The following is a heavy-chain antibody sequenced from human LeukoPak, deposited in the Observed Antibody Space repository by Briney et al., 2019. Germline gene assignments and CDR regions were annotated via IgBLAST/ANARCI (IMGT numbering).Heavy chain of an antibody. CDR2: ISPSSSYI. CDR1: GFSFSGYS. D-gene: IGHD2/OR15-2a*01. J-gene: IGHJ4*02. CDR3: AKERAFGTWLGDY. V-gene: IGHV3-21*01. Sequence: GGSLRLSCAASGFSFSGYSINWVRQAPGKGLEWVSSISPSSSYIYYADSVKGRFTISRDNAKNSLYLQMNSLRAEDTAVYYCAKERAFGTWLGDYWGQGTPVTVSA.